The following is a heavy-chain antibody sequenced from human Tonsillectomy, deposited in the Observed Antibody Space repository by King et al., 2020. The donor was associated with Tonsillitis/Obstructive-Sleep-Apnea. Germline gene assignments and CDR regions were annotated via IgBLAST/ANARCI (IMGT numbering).Heavy chain of an antibody. CDR3: ARGGGYSGYDYLHY. Sequence: VQLVESGGGVVQPGRSLRLSCAASGFTFSSSAMHWVRQAPGKGLEWVAVILYDGSNKYYADSVKGRFTISRDNSKNTLYLQMNSLRAEDTALYYCARGGGYSGYDYLHYWGQGTLVTVSS. CDR1: GFTFSSSA. D-gene: IGHD5-12*01. V-gene: IGHV3-30*04. CDR2: ILYDGSNK. J-gene: IGHJ4*02.